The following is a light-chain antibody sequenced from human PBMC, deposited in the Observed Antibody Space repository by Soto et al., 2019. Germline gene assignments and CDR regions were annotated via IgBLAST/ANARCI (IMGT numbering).Light chain of an antibody. CDR1: SSDVGGYNY. CDR3: TSYAGNKGWV. V-gene: IGLV2-8*01. Sequence: QSALTQPPSASGSPGQSVTISCTGTSSDVGGYNYVSWYQQHPGKAPKVVIYEVSKQPSGVPDRFSGSKSGNMASLTVSGLQAEDEADYYCTSYAGNKGWVFGGGTKVTVL. CDR2: EVS. J-gene: IGLJ3*02.